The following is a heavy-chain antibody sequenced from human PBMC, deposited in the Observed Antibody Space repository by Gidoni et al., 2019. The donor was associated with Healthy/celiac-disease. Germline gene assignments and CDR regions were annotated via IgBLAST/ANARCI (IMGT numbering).Heavy chain of an antibody. D-gene: IGHD2-15*01. Sequence: QEQQQEPGPGRVKPSETLSITCTVAGGSSSSYYWSWIPQPAGKGLGWIGRIYTSGSTNYNPSLNSRVTMSVATSKNQFSLTLSSVTAADTAVYYCARGGVASPFDYWGQGTLVTVSS. CDR3: ARGGVASPFDY. CDR1: GGSSSSYY. CDR2: IYTSGST. V-gene: IGHV4-4*07. J-gene: IGHJ4*02.